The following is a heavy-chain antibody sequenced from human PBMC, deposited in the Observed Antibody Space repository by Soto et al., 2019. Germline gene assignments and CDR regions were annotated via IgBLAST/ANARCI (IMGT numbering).Heavy chain of an antibody. CDR2: ITSSSSYI. J-gene: IGHJ4*02. D-gene: IGHD5-12*01. V-gene: IGHV3-21*01. CDR1: GFTFDSYA. Sequence: GGSLRLSCAASGFTFDSYAMTWVRQAPGMGLEWVASITSSSSYIYYADSLKGRFTISRDNAKNSLFLQMNSLRADDTAVYYCERARHSGFDLKYWGQGTLVTVSS. CDR3: ERARHSGFDLKY.